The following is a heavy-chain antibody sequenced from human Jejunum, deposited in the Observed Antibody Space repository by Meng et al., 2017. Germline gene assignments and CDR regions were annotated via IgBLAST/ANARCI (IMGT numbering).Heavy chain of an antibody. V-gene: IGHV1-2*06. CDR1: GYTFNGFY. D-gene: IGHD5-24*01. J-gene: IGHJ4*02. CDR2: INTNIGGT. CDR3: AGRSYNYDDYFDF. Sequence: QVQMEQSGAEVRKPGASVKVSCRASGYTFNGFYMHWVRQAPGQGLEWMGRINTNIGGTNYAQNFKGSITLTRDTSTVYMEVNRLRSDDTAMYYCAGRSYNYDDYFDFWGRGTLVTVSS.